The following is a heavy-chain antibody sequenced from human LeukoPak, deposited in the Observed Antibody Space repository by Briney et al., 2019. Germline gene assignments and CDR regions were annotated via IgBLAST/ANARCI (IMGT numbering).Heavy chain of an antibody. D-gene: IGHD2-2*02. Sequence: ASVKVSCKASGGTFSSYAISWVRQAPGQGLEWMGGIIPIFGTANYAQKFQGRVTITTDESTSTAYMELSSLRSEDTAVYYCARAAKGVGCSSTSCYNLRFRNNWFYPWGQGTLVTVSS. J-gene: IGHJ5*02. V-gene: IGHV1-69*05. CDR2: IIPIFGTA. CDR1: GGTFSSYA. CDR3: ARAAKGVGCSSTSCYNLRFRNNWFYP.